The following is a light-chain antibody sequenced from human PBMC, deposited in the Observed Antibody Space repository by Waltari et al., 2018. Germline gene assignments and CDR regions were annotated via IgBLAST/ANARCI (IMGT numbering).Light chain of an antibody. V-gene: IGLV1-44*01. CDR1: LSNIDSTT. J-gene: IGLJ3*02. CDR3: AGWDDSLNGPV. Sequence: QSVLTQPPSASGTPGPRVTIPCSGSLSNIDSTTVNWYRQLPGTAPKLLIYGDNQRPSGVPDRFSGSKSGTSASLAISGLQSADEADYYCAGWDDSLNGPVFGGGTKLTVL. CDR2: GDN.